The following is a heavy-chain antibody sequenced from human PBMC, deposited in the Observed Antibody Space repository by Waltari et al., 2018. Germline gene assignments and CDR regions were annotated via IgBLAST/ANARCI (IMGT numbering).Heavy chain of an antibody. CDR1: GGSFSGYY. J-gene: IGHJ4*02. V-gene: IGHV4-34*01. Sequence: QVQLQQWGAGLLKPSETLSLTCAVYGGSFSGYYWSWIRQPPGKGLEWIGGINHSGSTNYSPSLKSRVTRSVDTSKNQFSLKLSSGTAADTAVYYCARLQLWTGGDTDYWGQGTLVTVSS. CDR3: ARLQLWTGGDTDY. D-gene: IGHD5-18*01. CDR2: INHSGST.